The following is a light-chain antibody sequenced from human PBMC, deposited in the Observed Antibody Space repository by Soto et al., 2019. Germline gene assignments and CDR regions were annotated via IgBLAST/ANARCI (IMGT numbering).Light chain of an antibody. V-gene: IGLV2-8*01. J-gene: IGLJ2*01. CDR3: SSYAGSNNLV. Sequence: QSALTQPPSASGSPGQSVTISCTGTSSDVGGYNYVSWYQQHPGKAPKLMIYEVSKRPSGVPDRFSGSESGNTASLTVSGLQAEDEAVYYCSSYAGSNNLVFGGGTELTVL. CDR1: SSDVGGYNY. CDR2: EVS.